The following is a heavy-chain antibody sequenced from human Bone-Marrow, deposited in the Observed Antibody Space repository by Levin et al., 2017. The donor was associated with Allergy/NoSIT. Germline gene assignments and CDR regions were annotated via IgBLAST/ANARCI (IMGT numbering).Heavy chain of an antibody. J-gene: IGHJ6*02. D-gene: IGHD2-15*01. Sequence: SQTLSLTCTVSGGSVLTGDYYWSWIRQTPGKGLEWIGNIYKSGSTFYNPSLRSRVSMSIDTSNNQFSLKMSSVSDADTAVYFCARDRSGVRGYGMDVWGQGTTVTVSS. CDR1: GGSVLTGDYY. V-gene: IGHV4-30-4*01. CDR3: ARDRSGVRGYGMDV. CDR2: IYKSGST.